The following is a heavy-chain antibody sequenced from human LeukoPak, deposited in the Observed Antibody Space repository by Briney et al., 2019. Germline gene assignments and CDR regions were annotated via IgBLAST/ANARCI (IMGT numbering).Heavy chain of an antibody. Sequence: GGSLRLSCAASGFTFSSYAMSWVRQAPGKGLEWVSAISGSGGSTYYADSVKGRFTISRDNSKNTLYLQMNSLRAEDTAVYYCAKTGRVVTAIQTGCFDYWGQGTLVTVSS. CDR2: ISGSGGST. D-gene: IGHD2-21*02. J-gene: IGHJ4*02. V-gene: IGHV3-23*01. CDR3: AKTGRVVTAIQTGCFDY. CDR1: GFTFSSYA.